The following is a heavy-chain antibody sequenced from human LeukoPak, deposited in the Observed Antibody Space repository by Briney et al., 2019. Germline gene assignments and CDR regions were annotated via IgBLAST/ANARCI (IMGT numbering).Heavy chain of an antibody. CDR1: GGSISTTGYH. CDR3: ARHLGASYRYNYYYMGV. Sequence: PSETLSLTCTVSGGSISTTGYHWGWIRQPPGKGLEWIGSIYHSGGTYCNPSLKSRVTISVDTSNNQFSVKLSSVTAADTAMYYCARHLGASYRYNYYYMGVWGKGTTVTVSS. V-gene: IGHV4-39*01. CDR2: IYHSGGT. J-gene: IGHJ6*03. D-gene: IGHD1-26*01.